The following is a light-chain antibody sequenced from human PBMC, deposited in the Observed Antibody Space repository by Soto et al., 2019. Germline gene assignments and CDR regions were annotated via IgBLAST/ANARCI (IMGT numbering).Light chain of an antibody. Sequence: EIVLTQSPGTLSLAPGERATLSCRASQSVSSYLAWYQQKPGQAPRLLIYDASNRATGIPARFSGSGSGTDFTLTISSLEPEDFAVYYCQQRSNWHPSLTFGGGTKVESK. CDR1: QSVSSY. V-gene: IGKV3-11*01. CDR3: QQRSNWHPSLT. J-gene: IGKJ4*01. CDR2: DAS.